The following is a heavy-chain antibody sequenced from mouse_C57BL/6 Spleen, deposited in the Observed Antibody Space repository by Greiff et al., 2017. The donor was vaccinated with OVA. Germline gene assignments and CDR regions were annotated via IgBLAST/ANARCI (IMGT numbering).Heavy chain of an antibody. D-gene: IGHD2-4*01. CDR3: AREEGGYYDYYFDY. Sequence: EVQLVESGPELVKPGASVKISCKASGYSFTDYNMNWVKQSNGKSLEWIGVINPNYGTTSYNQKFKGKATLTVDQSSSTAYMQLNSLTSEDSAVYYCAREEGGYYDYYFDYWGQGTTLTVSS. J-gene: IGHJ2*01. CDR2: INPNYGTT. CDR1: GYSFTDYN. V-gene: IGHV1-39*01.